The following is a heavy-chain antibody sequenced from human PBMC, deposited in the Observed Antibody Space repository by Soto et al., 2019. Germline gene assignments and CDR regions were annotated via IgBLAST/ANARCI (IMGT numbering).Heavy chain of an antibody. CDR2: ITITGDTT. CDR3: AKGGGGDHGY. V-gene: IGHV3-23*04. CDR1: GFIFTTSD. Sequence: EVQLVESEGGLVQPGGSLRLSCEASGFIFTTSDMSWVRQAPGKGLEWISSITITGDTTHYADSVKGRFTISRDNSRNTVYLQMNSPRVPDTAVYYGAKGGGGDHGYWGQGTLVAVSS. J-gene: IGHJ4*02. D-gene: IGHD2-21*02.